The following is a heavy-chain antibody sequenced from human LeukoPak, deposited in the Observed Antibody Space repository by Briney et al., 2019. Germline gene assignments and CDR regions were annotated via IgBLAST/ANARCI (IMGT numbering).Heavy chain of an antibody. CDR1: GFTFSIYD. D-gene: IGHD4-17*01. J-gene: IGHJ6*03. V-gene: IGHV3-48*03. CDR2: ISSSGSTI. CDR3: ARLPAYGDYIDYYYYMDV. Sequence: PSGSLRLSCAASGFTFSIYDMNWVRQAPGKGLEWVSYISSSGSTIYYADSVKGRFTISRDNAKNSLYLQMNSLRAEDTAVYYCARLPAYGDYIDYYYYMDVWGKGTTVTVSS.